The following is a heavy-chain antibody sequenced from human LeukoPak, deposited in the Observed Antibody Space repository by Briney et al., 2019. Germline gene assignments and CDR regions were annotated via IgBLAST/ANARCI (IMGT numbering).Heavy chain of an antibody. CDR3: ARTRDSSFGAWYYFDY. V-gene: IGHV1-2*02. CDR1: GYTFTGYY. J-gene: IGHJ4*02. D-gene: IGHD3-22*01. CDR2: INPNSGGT. Sequence: ASVKVSFKASGYTFTGYYMHWVRQAPGQGLEWMGWINPNSGGTNYAQKFQGRVTMTRDTSISTAYMELSRLRSDDTAVYYCARTRDSSFGAWYYFDYWGQGTLVTVSS.